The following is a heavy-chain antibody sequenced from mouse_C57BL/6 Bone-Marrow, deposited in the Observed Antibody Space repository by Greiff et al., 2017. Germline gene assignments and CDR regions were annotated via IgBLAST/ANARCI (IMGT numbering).Heavy chain of an antibody. CDR2: IDPENGDT. J-gene: IGHJ2*01. CDR1: GFNIKDDC. Sequence: EVQLQQSGAELVRPGASVKLSCTASGFNIKDDCMNWVKQRPEQGLEWIGWIDPENGDTEYASKFQGKATITADTSSNTAYLQISSLTAEDTAVYYCIFYTRYWGQGTTLTVSS. CDR3: IFYTRY. D-gene: IGHD2-12*01. V-gene: IGHV14-4*01.